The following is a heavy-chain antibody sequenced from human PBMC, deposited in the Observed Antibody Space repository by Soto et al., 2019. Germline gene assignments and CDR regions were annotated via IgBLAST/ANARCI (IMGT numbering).Heavy chain of an antibody. V-gene: IGHV4-39*01. J-gene: IGHJ5*02. Sequence: QLQLQESGPGLVKHSETLSLTCTVSGDSIISSDFYWGWVRQPPGKGLEWIGSIFYLGSSYYNPSLKSRVTMSVDTSKNQCSLRLRSVTYADTALYFCARHSLALRKNNGCDPWGQGIMVTVSS. D-gene: IGHD3-3*02. CDR3: ARHSLALRKNNGCDP. CDR2: IFYLGSS. CDR1: GDSIISSDFY.